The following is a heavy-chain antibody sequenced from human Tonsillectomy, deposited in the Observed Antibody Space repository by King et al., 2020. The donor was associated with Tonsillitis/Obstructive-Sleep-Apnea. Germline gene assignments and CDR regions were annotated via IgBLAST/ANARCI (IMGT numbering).Heavy chain of an antibody. CDR3: ARSVLGIAAAGTVDV. CDR1: GFTFSNYA. V-gene: IGHV3-30*04. J-gene: IGHJ6*04. D-gene: IGHD6-13*01. CDR2: ISYDGTNK. Sequence: VQLVESGGGVVQPGRSLRLSCAASGFTFSNYAIHWVRQAPGKGLEWVAVISYDGTNKYYADSVKGRFTISRDNSKNTLYLQMNSLRVEDTAVYYCARSVLGIAAAGTVDVWGKGTTVSVSS.